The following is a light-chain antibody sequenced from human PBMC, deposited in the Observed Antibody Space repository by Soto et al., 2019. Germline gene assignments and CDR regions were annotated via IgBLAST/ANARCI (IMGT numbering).Light chain of an antibody. CDR3: QQYNSYST. Sequence: DIQMTQSPSTLSASVGDRVTITCRASQSIRSWLAWYQQKPGKAPKLLIYKASSLESGVPSRFSGSGSGKEFTLTISSLQPDDFATYYCQQYNSYSTFGQGTKVEIK. CDR1: QSIRSW. V-gene: IGKV1-5*03. J-gene: IGKJ1*01. CDR2: KAS.